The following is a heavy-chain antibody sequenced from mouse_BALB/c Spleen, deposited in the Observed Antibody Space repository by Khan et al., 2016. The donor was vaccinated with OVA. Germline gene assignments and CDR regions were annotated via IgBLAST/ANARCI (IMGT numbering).Heavy chain of an antibody. CDR1: GYTFTSYY. D-gene: IGHD1-1*02. CDR3: TRSGWAAFAY. Sequence: VQLQQPGAELVKPGASVKLSCKASGYTFTSYYIYWVKQRPGQGLEWIGGINPSNGGTYFNEKFESKATLTVDKSSSTAFMQVSSLTSEDSVVYYCTRSGWAAFAYWGQGTLVTVSA. J-gene: IGHJ3*01. CDR2: INPSNGGT. V-gene: IGHV1S81*02.